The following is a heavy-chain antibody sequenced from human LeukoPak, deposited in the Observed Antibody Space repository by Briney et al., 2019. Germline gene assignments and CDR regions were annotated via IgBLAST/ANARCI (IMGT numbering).Heavy chain of an antibody. CDR3: ARVWGSDAFDI. D-gene: IGHD3-16*01. V-gene: IGHV3-48*03. J-gene: IGHJ3*02. Sequence: PGGSLRLSCAASGFTFSSYEMNWVRQAPGKGLEWVSYISSSGSIIYYADSVKGRFTISRDNAKNTLYLQMNSLRAGDTAEYYCARVWGSDAFDIWGQGTMVTVSS. CDR1: GFTFSSYE. CDR2: ISSSGSII.